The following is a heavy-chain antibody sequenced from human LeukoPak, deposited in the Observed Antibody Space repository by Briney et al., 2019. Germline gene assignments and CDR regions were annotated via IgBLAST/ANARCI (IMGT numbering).Heavy chain of an antibody. J-gene: IGHJ4*02. CDR2: ISAYNGNT. Sequence: GASVKVSCKASGYTFTSYGISWVRQAPGQGLEWMGWISAYNGNTNYAQKLQGRVTMTTDTSTSTAYMGLRSLRSDDTAVYYCARDLTRGYSYGPLRYWGQGTLVTVSS. V-gene: IGHV1-18*01. CDR3: ARDLTRGYSYGPLRY. CDR1: GYTFTSYG. D-gene: IGHD5-18*01.